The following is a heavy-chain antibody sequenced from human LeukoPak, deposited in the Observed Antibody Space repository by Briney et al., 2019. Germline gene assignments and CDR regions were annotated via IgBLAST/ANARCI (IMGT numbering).Heavy chain of an antibody. CDR3: SRGGLSSGSAMADY. Sequence: ASVKVSCKASGYTFTSYGITWVRQAPGQGLEWMGWISAYNGNTNYARELQGRVTMTTDTSTRTAYLELESLRSCDQAGYFCSRGGLSSGSAMADYWGQGTLVTVSS. CDR2: ISAYNGNT. V-gene: IGHV1-18*01. J-gene: IGHJ4*02. CDR1: GYTFTSYG. D-gene: IGHD1-26*01.